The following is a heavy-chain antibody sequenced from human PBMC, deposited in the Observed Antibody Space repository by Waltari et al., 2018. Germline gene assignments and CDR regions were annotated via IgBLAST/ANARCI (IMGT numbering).Heavy chain of an antibody. CDR3: ARLGYSSGWYDYYYYGMDV. J-gene: IGHJ6*02. V-gene: IGHV7-4-1*02. Sequence: MGNPTYAQGFTGRFVFSLDTSVSTAYLQISSLKAEDTAVYYCARLGYSSGWYDYYYYGMDVWGQGTTVTVSS. CDR2: MGNP. D-gene: IGHD6-19*01.